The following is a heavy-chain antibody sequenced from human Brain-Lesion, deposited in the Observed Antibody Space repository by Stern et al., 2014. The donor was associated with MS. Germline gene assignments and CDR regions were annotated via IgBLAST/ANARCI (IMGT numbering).Heavy chain of an antibody. CDR2: IFNSGSP. V-gene: IGHV4-61*02. CDR1: GGSISSGGYY. J-gene: IGHJ6*02. CDR3: ARGRVVPGFQYYATDV. D-gene: IGHD2-2*01. Sequence: VQLVQSGPGLVKPSQTLSLSCTVSGGSISSGGYYWSWIRQPAGKGLEWIGRIFNSGSPSYNPPLKSRGTLSIDTPHNPFSPRLNSMTAADTAVYYCARGRVVPGFQYYATDVWGQGTTVIVSS.